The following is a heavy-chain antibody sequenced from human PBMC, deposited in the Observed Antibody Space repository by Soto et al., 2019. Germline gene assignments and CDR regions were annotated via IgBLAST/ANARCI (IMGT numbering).Heavy chain of an antibody. Sequence: PAETLSLTCTVSGGSISSSSYYCVCIRQPPWSGLEWIGSIYYSGSTYYNPSLKSRVTISVDTSKNQFSLKLSSVTAADTAVYYCARLVWYDYVWGSYRLFDYWGQGTLVTVSS. V-gene: IGHV4-39*01. CDR3: ARLVWYDYVWGSYRLFDY. CDR2: IYYSGST. J-gene: IGHJ4*02. D-gene: IGHD3-16*02. CDR1: GGSISSSSYY.